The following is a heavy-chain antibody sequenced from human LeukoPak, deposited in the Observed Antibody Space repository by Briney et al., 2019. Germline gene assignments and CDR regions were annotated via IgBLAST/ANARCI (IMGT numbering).Heavy chain of an antibody. D-gene: IGHD3-22*01. Sequence: SETLSLTCTVSGGSLSGHYWSWIRQPPGKRLEWIGYVSYTGRTKYNPSLQSRVTISIDTSKSQFSLELTSVTSADTAVYSCARLLDNDISGDPDTFDVWGQGTTVIVSS. J-gene: IGHJ3*01. CDR2: VSYTGRT. CDR3: ARLLDNDISGDPDTFDV. V-gene: IGHV4-59*11. CDR1: GGSLSGHY.